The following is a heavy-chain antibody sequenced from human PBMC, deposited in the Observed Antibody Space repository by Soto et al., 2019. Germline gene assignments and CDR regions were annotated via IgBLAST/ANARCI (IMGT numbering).Heavy chain of an antibody. CDR2: IYKSATT. CDR3: ARGRYCLTGRCFPNWFDS. D-gene: IGHD7-27*01. V-gene: IGHV4-30-4*01. CDR1: GDSISNLDYF. Sequence: SETLSLTFSVSGDSISNLDYFWAWIRQPPGQALEYIGYIYKSATTYYNPSFESRVAISVDTSKSQFSLNVTSVTAADTAVYFCARGRYCLTGRCFPNWFDSWGQGTLVTVSS. J-gene: IGHJ5*01.